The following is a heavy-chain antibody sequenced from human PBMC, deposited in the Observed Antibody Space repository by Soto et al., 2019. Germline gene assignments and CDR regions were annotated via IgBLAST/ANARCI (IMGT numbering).Heavy chain of an antibody. J-gene: IGHJ6*02. Sequence: GESLKISCKGCGYSFTSYWIRWVRHMPGKGLEWMGRIDPSDSYTNYSPSFQGHVTISADKSISTAYLQWSSLKASDTAMYYCATHVDTAMAYYYYGMDVWGQGTTVTVSS. V-gene: IGHV5-10-1*01. CDR1: GYSFTSYW. D-gene: IGHD5-18*01. CDR2: IDPSDSYT. CDR3: ATHVDTAMAYYYYGMDV.